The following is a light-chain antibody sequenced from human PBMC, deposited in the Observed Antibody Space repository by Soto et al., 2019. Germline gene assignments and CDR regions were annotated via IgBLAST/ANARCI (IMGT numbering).Light chain of an antibody. CDR3: QHYGTSGL. Sequence: EIVLTQSPGTLSLSPGERATLSCRASQSVSDSYLAWYQQKPGQAPRLLIYASSRATGIPDRFSGSGSGTDFTLTISRLEPEDFAVYYCQHYGTSGLFGPWTKVDIK. V-gene: IGKV3-20*01. CDR2: AS. J-gene: IGKJ3*01. CDR1: QSVSDSY.